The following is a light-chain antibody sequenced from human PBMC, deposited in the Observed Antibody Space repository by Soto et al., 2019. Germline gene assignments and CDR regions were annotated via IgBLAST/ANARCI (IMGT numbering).Light chain of an antibody. Sequence: QSALTQPASVSGSPGQSITISCTGTSSDVGGYNYVSWYQQHPGKAPKLMIYEVSNRPSGVSNRFSGSKSGNTASLTISGLQAEDEADYYCSSYTSSSTPLFGGGTQPTV. V-gene: IGLV2-14*01. CDR2: EVS. CDR3: SSYTSSSTPL. CDR1: SSDVGGYNY. J-gene: IGLJ3*02.